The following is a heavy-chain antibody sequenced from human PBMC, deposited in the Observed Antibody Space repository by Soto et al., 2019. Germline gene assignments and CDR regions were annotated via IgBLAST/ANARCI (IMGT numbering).Heavy chain of an antibody. CDR1: GGSISSGGYY. V-gene: IGHV4-31*03. Sequence: SETLSLTCTVSGGSISSGGYYWSWIRQHPGKGLEWIGYIYYSGSTYYNPSLKSRVTISVDTSKNQFSLKLSSVTAADTAVYYCARDSTSTMIVRFDGMDVWGQGTTVTVSS. CDR3: ARDSTSTMIVRFDGMDV. J-gene: IGHJ6*02. CDR2: IYYSGST. D-gene: IGHD3-22*01.